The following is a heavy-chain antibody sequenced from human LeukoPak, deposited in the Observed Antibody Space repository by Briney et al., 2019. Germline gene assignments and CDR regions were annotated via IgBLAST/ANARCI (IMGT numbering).Heavy chain of an antibody. CDR3: ARDSPHQRFDY. CDR1: GYTFIDYW. V-gene: IGHV1-2*02. CDR2: IDLKTGDI. J-gene: IGHJ4*02. Sequence: ASVKVSCKASGYTFIDYWIDWVRQAPGQGLEWMGRIDLKTGDITSAQKFQGRVTMTRDTSISTTYIDLSGLGTDDTAVSYCARDSPHQRFDYWGQGTLVTVSS.